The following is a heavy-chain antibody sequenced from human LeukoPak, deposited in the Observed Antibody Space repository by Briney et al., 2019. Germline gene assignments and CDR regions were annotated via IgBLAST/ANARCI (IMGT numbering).Heavy chain of an antibody. J-gene: IGHJ3*02. CDR2: INTNTGNP. Sequence: ASVKVSCKASGYTFTSYAMNWVRQAPGQGLEWMGWINTNTGNPTYAQGFTGRFVFSLDTSVSTAYLQISSLQAEDTAVYYCARAARSSGWSVRAFDIWGQGTMVTVSS. V-gene: IGHV7-4-1*02. D-gene: IGHD6-19*01. CDR3: ARAARSSGWSVRAFDI. CDR1: GYTFTSYA.